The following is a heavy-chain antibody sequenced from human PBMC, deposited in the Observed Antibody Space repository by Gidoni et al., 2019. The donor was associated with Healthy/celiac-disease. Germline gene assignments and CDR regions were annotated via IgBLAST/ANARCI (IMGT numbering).Heavy chain of an antibody. Sequence: QVQLVESGGGVVQPGRSLRLSCSASGFTFSSDGMHWVRQAPGKGLEWVAVIWYDGSNKYYADSVKGRFTISRDNSKNTLYLQMNSLRAEDTAVYYCAREQDNYYYYGMDVWGQGTTVTVSS. CDR3: AREQDNYYYYGMDV. V-gene: IGHV3-33*01. CDR1: GFTFSSDG. CDR2: IWYDGSNK. J-gene: IGHJ6*02.